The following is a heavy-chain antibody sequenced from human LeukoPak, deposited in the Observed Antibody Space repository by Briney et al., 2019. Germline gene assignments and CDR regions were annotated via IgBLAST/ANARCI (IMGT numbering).Heavy chain of an antibody. CDR1: GYTFTSYG. Sequence: ASVKVSCKASGYTFTSYGISWVRQAPGQGLEWMGWISAYNGNTNYAQKLQGRVTMTTDTSTSTAYMELRSLRSDDTAVYYCARDGYYYDSSGNYYLSWFDPWGQGTLVTVSS. D-gene: IGHD3-22*01. J-gene: IGHJ5*02. CDR2: ISAYNGNT. V-gene: IGHV1-18*01. CDR3: ARDGYYYDSSGNYYLSWFDP.